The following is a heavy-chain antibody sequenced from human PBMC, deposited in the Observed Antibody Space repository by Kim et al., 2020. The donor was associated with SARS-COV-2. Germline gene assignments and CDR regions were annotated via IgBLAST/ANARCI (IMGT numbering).Heavy chain of an antibody. D-gene: IGHD3-10*01. J-gene: IGHJ3*02. CDR3: ARPSNFGELWEDAFDI. CDR2: INTNTGNP. Sequence: ASVKVSCKASGYTFTSYAMNWVRQAPGQGLEWMGWINTNTGNPTYAQGFTGRFVFSLDTSVSTAYLQISSLKAEDTAVYYCARPSNFGELWEDAFDIWGQGTMVTVSS. V-gene: IGHV7-4-1*02. CDR1: GYTFTSYA.